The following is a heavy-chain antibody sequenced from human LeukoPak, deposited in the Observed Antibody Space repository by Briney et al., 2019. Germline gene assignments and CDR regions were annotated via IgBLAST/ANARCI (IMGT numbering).Heavy chain of an antibody. V-gene: IGHV4-30-4*07. J-gene: IGHJ4*02. CDR1: GGSISSGGYS. Sequence: SQTLSLTCAVSGGSISSGGYSWSWIRQPPGKGLEWIGYIYYSGSTYYNPSLKSRVTISVDTSKNQFSLKLSSVTAADTAVYYCAREYGAGFDSWGQGTLVTVSS. CDR2: IYYSGST. D-gene: IGHD4-17*01. CDR3: AREYGAGFDS.